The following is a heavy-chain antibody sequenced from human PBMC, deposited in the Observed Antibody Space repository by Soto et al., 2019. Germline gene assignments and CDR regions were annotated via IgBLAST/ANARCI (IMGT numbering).Heavy chain of an antibody. V-gene: IGHV1-18*01. D-gene: IGHD4-17*01. J-gene: IGHJ6*02. CDR2: ISAYNGNT. CDR1: GYTFTSYG. CDR3: ARDHGGPTTVTTYYYYYYGMDV. Sequence: QVQLVQSGAEVKKPGASVKVSCKASGYTFTSYGISWVRQAPGQRLEWMGWISAYNGNTNYAQKLQGRVTMTTDTSTSTAYMELRSLRSVDTAVYYCARDHGGPTTVTTYYYYYYGMDVWGQGTTVTVSS.